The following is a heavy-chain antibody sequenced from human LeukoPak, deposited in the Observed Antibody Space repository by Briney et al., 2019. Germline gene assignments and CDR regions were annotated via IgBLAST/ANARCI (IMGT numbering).Heavy chain of an antibody. V-gene: IGHV3-33*01. CDR1: GFTFSSYG. CDR3: ARDPEDSSGLKGFDY. Sequence: PGRSLRLSCAASGFTFSSYGMHWVRQAPGKGLEWVAVIWYDGSNKYYADSVKGRFTISRDNSKNTLYLQMNSLRAEDTAVYYCARDPEDSSGLKGFDYWGQGTLVTVSS. CDR2: IWYDGSNK. D-gene: IGHD6-19*01. J-gene: IGHJ4*02.